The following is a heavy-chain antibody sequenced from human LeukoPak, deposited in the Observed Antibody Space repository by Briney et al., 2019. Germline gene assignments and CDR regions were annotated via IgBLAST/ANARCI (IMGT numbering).Heavy chain of an antibody. D-gene: IGHD1-14*01. J-gene: IGHJ3*02. CDR1: GFSITDAW. CDR2: ISYDGSNK. Sequence: GGSLRLSCVASGFSITDAWMNWVRQAPGKGLEWVAVISYDGSNKYYADSVKGRFTISRDNSKNTLYLQMNSLRAEDTAVYYCARDWQTGGYPPAFDIWGQGTMVTVSS. V-gene: IGHV3-30-3*01. CDR3: ARDWQTGGYPPAFDI.